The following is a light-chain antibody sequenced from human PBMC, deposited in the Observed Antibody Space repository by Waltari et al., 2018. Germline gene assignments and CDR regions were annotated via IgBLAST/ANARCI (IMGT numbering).Light chain of an antibody. Sequence: QSVLTQPPSVSAAPRQKVTISCSGSNSNIGPNYVSSYQQPPGTAPKVLIYENNKRPSGIPDRFSASKSGTSTTLDITGLQAGDEADYHCGTWDSSLSAHVFGTGTRVTVL. CDR3: GTWDSSLSAHV. V-gene: IGLV1-51*01. CDR1: NSNIGPNY. CDR2: ENN. J-gene: IGLJ1*01.